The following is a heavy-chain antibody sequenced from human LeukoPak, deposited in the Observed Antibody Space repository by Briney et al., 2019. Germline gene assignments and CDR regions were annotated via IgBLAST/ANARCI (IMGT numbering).Heavy chain of an antibody. Sequence: GGSLRLSCAASGFTFSGSAMHWVRQASGQGLEWVGRIRSKTNSYATSYAASVNGRFALSRDDSKNTAYLQMNSLKTEDTAVYYCTRYNVGFESWGQGTLVTVSS. D-gene: IGHD1-1*01. CDR2: IRSKTNSYAT. J-gene: IGHJ4*02. CDR1: GFTFSGSA. CDR3: TRYNVGFES. V-gene: IGHV3-73*01.